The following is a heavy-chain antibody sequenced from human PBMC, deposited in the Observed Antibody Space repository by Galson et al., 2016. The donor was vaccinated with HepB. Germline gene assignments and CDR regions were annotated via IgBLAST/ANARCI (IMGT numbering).Heavy chain of an antibody. V-gene: IGHV3-21*01. D-gene: IGHD1-26*01. J-gene: IGHJ4*02. CDR2: ISVSTNYI. CDR1: GFTLRNYG. CDR3: ARDSIIVGATQDIDY. Sequence: SLRLSCAASGFTLRNYGIHWVRQAPGKGLEWVSSISVSTNYIYYADSVKGRFTVSRDNAKNSLYLQMNSLRAVDTAVYYCARDSIIVGATQDIDYWGQGTLVTVSS.